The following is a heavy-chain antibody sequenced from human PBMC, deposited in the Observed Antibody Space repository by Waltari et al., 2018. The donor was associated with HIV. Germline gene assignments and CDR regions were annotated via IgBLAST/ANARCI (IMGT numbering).Heavy chain of an antibody. D-gene: IGHD6-13*01. CDR1: GFTFSSYN. V-gene: IGHV3-21*01. Sequence: EVQLVESGGGLVKPGGSLRLSCAASGFTFSSYNMNWVRQAPGKGLEWVPFISSSSSYIYYADSVKGRFTISRDNAKNSLNLQMNSLRAEDTAVYYCARDSLRGIGADGNWFDPWGQGTLVTVSS. CDR2: ISSSSSYI. CDR3: ARDSLRGIGADGNWFDP. J-gene: IGHJ5*02.